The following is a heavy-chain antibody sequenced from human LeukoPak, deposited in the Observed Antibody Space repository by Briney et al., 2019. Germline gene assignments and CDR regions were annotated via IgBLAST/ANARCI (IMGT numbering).Heavy chain of an antibody. CDR2: IYPGDSDT. D-gene: IGHD3-10*01. J-gene: IGHJ4*02. CDR3: ARTMVRGVIASGFDF. Sequence: GESLKISCKGSGYSFTTYWIGWVRQMPGEGLEWMGTIYPGDSDTRYSPSFQGQVTILVDKSISTAYLQWSTLKASDTAMYYCARTMVRGVIASGFDFWGQGTLVTVSS. CDR1: GYSFTTYW. V-gene: IGHV5-51*01.